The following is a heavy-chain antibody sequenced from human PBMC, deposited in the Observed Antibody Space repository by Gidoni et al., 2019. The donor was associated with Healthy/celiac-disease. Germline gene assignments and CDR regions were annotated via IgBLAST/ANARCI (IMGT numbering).Heavy chain of an antibody. CDR2: ISSSSTI. D-gene: IGHD4-17*01. V-gene: IGHV3-48*02. Sequence: EVQLVESGGGLVQPGGSLRLSCAACGFTFSSYSMNWVRQAPGKGLEWVSYISSSSTIYYADSVKGRFTISRDNAKNSLYLQMNSLRDEDTAVYYCARIDYGDYDYWGQGTLVTVSS. CDR1: GFTFSSYS. J-gene: IGHJ4*02. CDR3: ARIDYGDYDY.